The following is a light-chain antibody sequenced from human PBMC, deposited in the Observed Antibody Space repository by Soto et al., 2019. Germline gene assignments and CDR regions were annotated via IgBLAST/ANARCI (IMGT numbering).Light chain of an antibody. V-gene: IGKV1-5*01. Sequence: DIQMTQSPSTLSASVGDRVTITCRASQSISSWLAWYQQKPGKAPKLLIYDASSLESGVPSRFSGSESGTDFTLTISSLQPEDFATYYCQQANSFPPTFGGGTKVDIK. J-gene: IGKJ4*01. CDR1: QSISSW. CDR2: DAS. CDR3: QQANSFPPT.